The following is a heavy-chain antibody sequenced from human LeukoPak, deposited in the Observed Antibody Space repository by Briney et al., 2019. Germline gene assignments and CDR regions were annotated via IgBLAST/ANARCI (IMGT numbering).Heavy chain of an antibody. CDR2: INPNSGGT. D-gene: IGHD2-21*02. J-gene: IGHJ5*02. CDR3: ARPSFVTATTNWFDP. Sequence: ASVKVSCKASGYTFTGYYMHWVRQAPGQGLEWMGWINPNSGGTNYAQKFQGRVTMTRDTSISTTYMELSRLRSDDTAVYYCARPSFVTATTNWFDPWGQGTLVTVSS. V-gene: IGHV1-2*02. CDR1: GYTFTGYY.